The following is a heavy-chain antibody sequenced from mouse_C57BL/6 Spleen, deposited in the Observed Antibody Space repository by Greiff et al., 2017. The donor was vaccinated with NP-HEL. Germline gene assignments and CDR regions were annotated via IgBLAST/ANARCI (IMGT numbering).Heavy chain of an antibody. CDR2: IAPNSGGT. V-gene: IGHV1-72*01. J-gene: IGHJ2*01. CDR1: GYTFTSYW. Sequence: QVQLQQPGAELVKPGASVKLSCKASGYTFTSYWMHWVKQRPGRGLEWIGRIAPNSGGTKYNEKFKSKATLTVDKPSSTAYMQLSSLTSEDSAVYYCASYYSNLYYFDYWGQGTTLTVSS. CDR3: ASYYSNLYYFDY. D-gene: IGHD2-5*01.